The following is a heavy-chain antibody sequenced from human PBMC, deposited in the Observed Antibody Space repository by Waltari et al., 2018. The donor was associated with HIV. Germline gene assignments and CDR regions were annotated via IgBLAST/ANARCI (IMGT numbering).Heavy chain of an antibody. CDR2: YKSDGSST. D-gene: IGHD1-26*01. V-gene: IGHV3-74*01. CDR3: ARAGRDGKLPPDY. J-gene: IGHJ4*02. Sequence: EVQLVESGGGSVQPGGSLRLSCAASGFTFSSYWMHWVRQAPGKGLVGVSRYKSDGSSTSYADSVKGRFTSSRDNAKNTVYLQMNSLRAEDTAVYYCARAGRDGKLPPDYWGQGTLVTVSS. CDR1: GFTFSSYW.